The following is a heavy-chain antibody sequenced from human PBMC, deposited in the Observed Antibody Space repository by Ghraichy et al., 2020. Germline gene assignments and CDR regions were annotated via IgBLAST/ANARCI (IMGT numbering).Heavy chain of an antibody. CDR3: ARDCDYVWGTTSAFDI. D-gene: IGHD3-16*01. CDR1: GDSVSSNSAA. V-gene: IGHV6-1*01. Sequence: SQTLSLTCAISGDSVSSNSAAWNWIRQSPSRGLEWLGRTYYRSKWYNDYAVSVKSRITINPDTSKNQFSLQLNSVTPEDTAVYYCARDCDYVWGTTSAFDIWGQGTMVTVSS. J-gene: IGHJ3*02. CDR2: TYYRSKWYN.